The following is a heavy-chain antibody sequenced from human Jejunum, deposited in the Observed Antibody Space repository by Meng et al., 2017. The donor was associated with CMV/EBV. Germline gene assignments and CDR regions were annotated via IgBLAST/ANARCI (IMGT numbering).Heavy chain of an antibody. J-gene: IGHJ4*02. Sequence: KASGYTLTDYYMQWVRQAPGQGLEWMGWVNPDTGDTNYAQKFQGRVTVTRDMSINTVYMELTRLRSDDTAVHYCAKDGGSFLDYYLDFWGQGTLVTVSS. V-gene: IGHV1-2*02. D-gene: IGHD1-26*01. CDR3: AKDGGSFLDYYLDF. CDR2: VNPDTGDT. CDR1: GYTLTDYY.